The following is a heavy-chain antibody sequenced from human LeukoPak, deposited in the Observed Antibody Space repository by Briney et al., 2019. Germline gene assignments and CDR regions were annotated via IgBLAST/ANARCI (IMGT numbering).Heavy chain of an antibody. CDR1: GYTFTSYD. Sequence: ASVKVSCKASGYTFTSYDINWVRQATGQGLEWMGWMNPNSGNTGYAQKFQGRVTMTRNTSISTAYMELGSLRSEDTAVYYCARDRPSKRGYSYGYLDYWGQGTLVTVSS. J-gene: IGHJ4*02. D-gene: IGHD5-18*01. CDR3: ARDRPSKRGYSYGYLDY. CDR2: MNPNSGNT. V-gene: IGHV1-8*01.